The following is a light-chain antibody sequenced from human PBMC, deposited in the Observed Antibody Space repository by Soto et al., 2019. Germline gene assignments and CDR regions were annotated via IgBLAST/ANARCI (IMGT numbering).Light chain of an antibody. Sequence: EIVLTQSPATLSLSPGEIATLFFSASQSVSSYLACYQQKPGQAPRLLINNAFNRATGIPARFSGSGSGTDFTLTISSLEPEDFAVYYCQQRNNWPSTTFGPGTKVDIK. J-gene: IGKJ3*01. CDR1: QSVSSY. V-gene: IGKV3-11*01. CDR2: NAF. CDR3: QQRNNWPSTT.